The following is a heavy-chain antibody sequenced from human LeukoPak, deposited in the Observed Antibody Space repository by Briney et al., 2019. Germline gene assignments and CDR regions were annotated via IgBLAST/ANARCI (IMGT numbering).Heavy chain of an antibody. V-gene: IGHV3-48*03. Sequence: PGGSLRLSCAASGFTFSSYEMNWVRQAPGKGLEWVSYISSSGSTIYYADSVKGRFTISRDNAKNSLHLQMNSLRAEDTAVYYCARDRNYDSSGYYYQGGYWGQGTLVTVSS. J-gene: IGHJ4*02. CDR1: GFTFSSYE. CDR2: ISSSGSTI. D-gene: IGHD3-22*01. CDR3: ARDRNYDSSGYYYQGGY.